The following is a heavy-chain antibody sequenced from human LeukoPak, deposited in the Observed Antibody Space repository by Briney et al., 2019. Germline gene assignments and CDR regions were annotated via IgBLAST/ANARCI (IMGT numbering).Heavy chain of an antibody. CDR2: ISGSGGST. Sequence: GGSLRLSCAASGFTFSSYAMSWVRQAPGKGLEWVSAISGSGGSTYYADSVKGRFTISRDNSKNTLYLQMSSLRAEDTAVYYCAKDGTDYDFWSGPFDIWGQGTMVTVSS. J-gene: IGHJ3*02. CDR3: AKDGTDYDFWSGPFDI. D-gene: IGHD3-3*01. V-gene: IGHV3-23*01. CDR1: GFTFSSYA.